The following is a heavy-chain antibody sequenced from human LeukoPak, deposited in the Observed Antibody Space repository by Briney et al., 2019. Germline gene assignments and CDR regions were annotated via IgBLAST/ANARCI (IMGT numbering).Heavy chain of an antibody. CDR2: ISGSGGST. Sequence: TGGSLRLSCAASGFTFSSYGMSWVRQAPGKGLEWVSAISGSGGSTYYADSVKGRFTISRDNSKNTLYLQMNSLRAEDTAVYYCAKDLYSSWRNWFDPWGQGTLVTVSS. CDR1: GFTFSSYG. V-gene: IGHV3-23*01. J-gene: IGHJ5*02. D-gene: IGHD6-6*01. CDR3: AKDLYSSWRNWFDP.